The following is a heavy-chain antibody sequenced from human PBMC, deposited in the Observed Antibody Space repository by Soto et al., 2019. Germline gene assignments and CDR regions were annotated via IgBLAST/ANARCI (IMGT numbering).Heavy chain of an antibody. D-gene: IGHD3-22*01. CDR3: AKIDYYDSSDY. CDR2: ISGSGGST. V-gene: IGHV3-23*01. J-gene: IGHJ4*02. Sequence: SGGSLRLSCAASGFTFSSYAMNWVRQAPGKGLEWVSVISGSGGSTYYADSVKGRFTISRDNSKNTLYLQMNSLRAEDTAVYYCAKIDYYDSSDYWGQGTLVTVSS. CDR1: GFTFSSYA.